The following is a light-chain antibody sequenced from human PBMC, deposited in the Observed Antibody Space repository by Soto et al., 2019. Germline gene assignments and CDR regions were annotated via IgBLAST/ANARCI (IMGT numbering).Light chain of an antibody. J-gene: IGKJ1*01. CDR2: TAS. CDR3: QQHNSYPRT. CDR1: QSISIW. Sequence: DIQMTQSPSTLSASVGDRVTITCRASQSISIWLAWYQQKPGEAPKLLIYTASNLERGVPSRFSGSGSGTEFTLTISSLQPDDFATYYCQQHNSYPRTFGQGTKVEIK. V-gene: IGKV1-5*03.